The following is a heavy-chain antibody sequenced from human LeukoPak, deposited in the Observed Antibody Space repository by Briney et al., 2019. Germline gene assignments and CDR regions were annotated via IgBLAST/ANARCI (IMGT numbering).Heavy chain of an antibody. D-gene: IGHD3-10*01. Sequence: SETLSLTCTVSGYSISSGYYWGWIRQPPGKGLEWIGSIYHSGRTFYNPSLKSRVTISVDTSKNQFSLKLSSVTAADTAVYYCASSSITMVRGVSRTPYYYYYMDVWGKGTTVTVSS. CDR1: GYSISSGYY. CDR2: IYHSGRT. J-gene: IGHJ6*03. V-gene: IGHV4-38-2*02. CDR3: ASSSITMVRGVSRTPYYYYYMDV.